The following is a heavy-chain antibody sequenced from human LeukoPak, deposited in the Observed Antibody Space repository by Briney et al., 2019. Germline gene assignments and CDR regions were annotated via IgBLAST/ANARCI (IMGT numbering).Heavy chain of an antibody. CDR3: ARDSPYYDSSGYSDY. V-gene: IGHV3-21*01. CDR1: GFTFSSYS. J-gene: IGHJ4*02. CDR2: ISSSSSYI. Sequence: GGSLRLSCAASGFTFSSYSMNWVRQAPGKGLEWVSSISSSSSYIYYADSVKGRFTISRGNAKNSLYLQMNSLRAEDTAVYYCARDSPYYDSSGYSDYWGQGTLVTVSS. D-gene: IGHD3-22*01.